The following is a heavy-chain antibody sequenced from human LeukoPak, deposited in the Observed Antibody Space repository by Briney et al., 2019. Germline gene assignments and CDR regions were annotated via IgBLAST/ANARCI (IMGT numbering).Heavy chain of an antibody. CDR3: ARELGVGDGYNSHVNRNWFDP. CDR1: GGTFSSYT. Sequence: GASVKVSCKASGGTFSSYTISWVRQAPGPGLEWMGRIIPILGIANYAQKFQGRVTITADKSTSTAYMELSSLRSEDTAVYYCARELGVGDGYNSHVNRNWFDPWGQGTLVTVSS. J-gene: IGHJ5*02. V-gene: IGHV1-69*04. D-gene: IGHD5-24*01. CDR2: IIPILGIA.